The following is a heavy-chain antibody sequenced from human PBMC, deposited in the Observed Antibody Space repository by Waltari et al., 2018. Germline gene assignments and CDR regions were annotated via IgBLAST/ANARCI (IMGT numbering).Heavy chain of an antibody. V-gene: IGHV1-8*01. CDR1: GYTFTSYD. CDR3: ARGRLAARLAPSFDY. D-gene: IGHD6-6*01. CDR2: MNPNSGNT. Sequence: QVQLVQSGAEVKKPGASVKVSCKASGYTFTSYDINWVRQATGQGLEWMGWMNPNSGNTGYAQKFQGRVTMTRNTSTSTAYMELSSLSSEDTAVYYCARGRLAARLAPSFDYWGQGTLVTVSS. J-gene: IGHJ4*02.